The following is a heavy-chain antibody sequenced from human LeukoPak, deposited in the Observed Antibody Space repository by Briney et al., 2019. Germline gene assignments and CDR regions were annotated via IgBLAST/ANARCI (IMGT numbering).Heavy chain of an antibody. Sequence: SETLSLTCAVSGYSISSGYYWGWIRQPPGKGLEWIGSIYHSGSTYYNPSLKSRVTISVDTSKNQFSLKLSSVTAADTAVYYCARRNYYYYMGVWGKGTTVTVSS. CDR2: IYHSGST. CDR3: ARRNYYYYMGV. CDR1: GYSISSGYY. J-gene: IGHJ6*03. V-gene: IGHV4-38-2*01.